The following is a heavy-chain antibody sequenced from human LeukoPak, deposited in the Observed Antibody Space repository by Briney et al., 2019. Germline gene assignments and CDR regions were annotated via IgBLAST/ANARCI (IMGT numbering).Heavy chain of an antibody. D-gene: IGHD6-19*01. CDR3: ARFKRAGGWSYFDY. CDR2: IYNSGST. CDR1: GDSISTYY. V-gene: IGHV4-59*01. J-gene: IGHJ4*02. Sequence: SETLSLTCTVSGDSISTYYWSWIRKPPGKGLEWIGHIYNSGSTNYSPSLKSRVTISVDTSKNQFSLKLSSVTAADTAVYYCARFKRAGGWSYFDYWGQGTLVTVSS.